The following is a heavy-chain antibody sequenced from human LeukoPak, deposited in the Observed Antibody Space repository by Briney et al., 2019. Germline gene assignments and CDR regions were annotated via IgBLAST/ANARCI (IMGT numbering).Heavy chain of an antibody. CDR1: GGSFSSCY. Sequence: PSETLSLTCAVYGGSFSSCYWSWIRQPPGKGLEWIGEINHSGSTNYNPSLKSRVTISVDTSKNQFSLKLSSVTAADTAVYYCALLGGSWSHYFDYWGQGTLVTVSS. D-gene: IGHD1-26*01. J-gene: IGHJ4*02. CDR2: INHSGST. V-gene: IGHV4-34*01. CDR3: ALLGGSWSHYFDY.